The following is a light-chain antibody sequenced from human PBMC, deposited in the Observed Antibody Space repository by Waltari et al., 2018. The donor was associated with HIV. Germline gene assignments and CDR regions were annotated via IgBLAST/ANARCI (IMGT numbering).Light chain of an antibody. CDR2: RNT. CDR1: SNNVVFQG. J-gene: IGLJ3*02. CDR3: SALDSRLNVWV. Sequence: QAGLTQPPSVSKGLRQTATLTCSGNSNNVVFQGASLLQQHQGHPPNLLSYRNTNRPSGMSCRFTAYRLVSTASRTITGLQPEDECGYYCSALDSRLNVWVFGGGTRLTVL. V-gene: IGLV10-54*01.